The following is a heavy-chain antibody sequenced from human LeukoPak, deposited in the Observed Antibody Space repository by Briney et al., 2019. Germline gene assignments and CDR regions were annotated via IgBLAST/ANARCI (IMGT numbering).Heavy chain of an antibody. CDR3: AVYDILTGTFDY. J-gene: IGHJ4*02. CDR2: IYTSGST. V-gene: IGHV4-4*09. CDR1: GGSISSYY. Sequence: SETLSLTCTVSGGSISSYYWNWIRQPPGKGLEWIGYIYTSGSTNYNPSLKSRVTISVDTSKNQFSLKLSSVTAADTAVYYCAVYDILTGTFDYWGQGTLVTVSS. D-gene: IGHD3-9*01.